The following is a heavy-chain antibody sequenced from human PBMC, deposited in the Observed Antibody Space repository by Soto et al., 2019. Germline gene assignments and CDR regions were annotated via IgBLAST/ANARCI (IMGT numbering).Heavy chain of an antibody. Sequence: GSLRLSCATSGFTFSDHYMSWIRQAPGKGLEYISYINPSGTATHYADSVRGRFTVSRDNSKNTLYLQMNSLRDEDTAVYYCARIDCTGNNCKPYYHYDMDVWGQGTTVTVSS. CDR2: INPSGTAT. D-gene: IGHD2-8*02. CDR1: GFTFSDHY. J-gene: IGHJ6*02. V-gene: IGHV3-11*04. CDR3: ARIDCTGNNCKPYYHYDMDV.